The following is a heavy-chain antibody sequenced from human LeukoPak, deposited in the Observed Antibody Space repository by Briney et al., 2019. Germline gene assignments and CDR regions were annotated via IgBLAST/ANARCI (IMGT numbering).Heavy chain of an antibody. CDR2: IYTSGNT. CDR1: GGSIN. J-gene: IGHJ4*02. D-gene: IGHD3-9*01. Sequence: SETLFLTCTVSGGSINWSWIRQPAGKGLEWIGRIYTSGNTNYNPSLKSRVTMSVDTSKNQFSLKLSSVTAADTAIYYCARSQTYYDILTGCVFDYWGQGTLVTVSS. CDR3: ARSQTYYDILTGCVFDY. V-gene: IGHV4-4*07.